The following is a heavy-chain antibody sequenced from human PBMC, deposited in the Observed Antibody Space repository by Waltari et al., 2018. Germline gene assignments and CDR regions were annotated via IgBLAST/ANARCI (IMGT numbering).Heavy chain of an antibody. V-gene: IGHV1-69*01. CDR1: GGTFGRFA. CDR2: IIPKIGAS. D-gene: IGHD2-2*01. CDR3: ATDTSPPY. Sequence: QVQLVQSGAEVTKPGSSVKVSCKASGGTFGRFAISWVRQAAGEGLEWMGGIIPKIGASNYAQKFQGRVTITADDSTRIAYMEVSSLSFEDTAVYFCATDTSPPYWGQGTLVIVSS. J-gene: IGHJ4*02.